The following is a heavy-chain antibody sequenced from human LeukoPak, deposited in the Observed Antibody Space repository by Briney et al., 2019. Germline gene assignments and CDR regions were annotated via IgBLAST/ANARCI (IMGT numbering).Heavy chain of an antibody. CDR3: AGPGTTGSYFDD. Sequence: PSETLSLTCTVSGGSISSRSYYWGWIRQPPGKGLEWIASIYYAGSTYYNPSLKSRVTISVDTSKDQFSLKMSSVTAADTAVYFCAGPGTTGSYFDDWGQGTLVTVSS. CDR2: IYYAGST. CDR1: GGSISSRSYY. J-gene: IGHJ4*02. V-gene: IGHV4-39*01. D-gene: IGHD1-1*01.